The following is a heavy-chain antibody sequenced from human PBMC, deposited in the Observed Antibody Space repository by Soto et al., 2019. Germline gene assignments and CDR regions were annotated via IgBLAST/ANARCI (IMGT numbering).Heavy chain of an antibody. CDR3: ARALEYYVILTGYSAEYYYGMDV. D-gene: IGHD3-9*01. CDR1: GYTFTSYG. CDR2: ISAYNGNT. Sequence: ASVKVSCKASGYTFTSYGISWVRQAPGQGLEWMGWISAYNGNTNYAQKLQGRVTMTTDTSTSTAYMELRSLRSDDTAVYYCARALEYYVILTGYSAEYYYGMDVWGQGTRSPLL. J-gene: IGHJ6*02. V-gene: IGHV1-18*01.